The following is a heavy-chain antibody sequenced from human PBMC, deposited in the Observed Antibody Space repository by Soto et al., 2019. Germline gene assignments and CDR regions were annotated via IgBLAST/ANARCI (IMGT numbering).Heavy chain of an antibody. Sequence: SVTLSHTWTSSGGAISTSSHLRASIRQPPGKGLEWIGSIYYSGSTYYNPSLKSRVTISVDTSKNQFSLKLSSVTAADTAVYYCARRVGELFYYYGMDVWRQGTTVT. J-gene: IGHJ6*02. CDR2: IYYSGST. CDR3: ARRVGELFYYYGMDV. CDR1: GGAISTSSHL. V-gene: IGHV4-39*01. D-gene: IGHD3-10*01.